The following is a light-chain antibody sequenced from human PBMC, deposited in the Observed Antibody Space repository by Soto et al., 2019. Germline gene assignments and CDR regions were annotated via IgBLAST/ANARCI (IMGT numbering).Light chain of an antibody. Sequence: QSALTQPASVSGSPGQSITFSCTGTSSDVGGYNFVSWYQHHPGKAPKLIIYEVSSRPSGVSNRFSASKSGNTASLTISGLQAEDEADYYCSSYTNSSTLVGFGGGTKLTVL. CDR1: SSDVGGYNF. CDR2: EVS. CDR3: SSYTNSSTLVG. J-gene: IGLJ2*01. V-gene: IGLV2-14*01.